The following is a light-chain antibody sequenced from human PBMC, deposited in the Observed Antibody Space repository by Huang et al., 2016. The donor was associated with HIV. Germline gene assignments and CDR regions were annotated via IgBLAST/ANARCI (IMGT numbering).Light chain of an antibody. CDR2: AAS. CDR1: QIVSSH. CDR3: QQYNDFRST. V-gene: IGKV3-15*01. J-gene: IGKJ3*01. Sequence: ETVMTQSPVTLSVSPGDRASLSCRSSQIVSSHLAWYQQKPGQAPRLLIYAASTRATGVQARFSGRGAGTEFTLTISTLQSEDSAVYYCQQYNDFRSTFGPGTRVEIK.